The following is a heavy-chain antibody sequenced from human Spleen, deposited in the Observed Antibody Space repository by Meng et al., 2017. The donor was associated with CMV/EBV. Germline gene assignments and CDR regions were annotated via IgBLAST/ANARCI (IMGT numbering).Heavy chain of an antibody. D-gene: IGHD2-2*01. CDR1: GFTFINYG. Sequence: GESLKISCAASGFTFINYGVHWVRQAPGKGLEWVAFIRHDGTNKYYADSVKGRFTISRDISKNTLYLQMNSLRAEDTAVYYCAKDMQGGHNYYYSMDVWGQGTTVTVSS. CDR2: IRHDGTNK. J-gene: IGHJ6*02. V-gene: IGHV3-30*02. CDR3: AKDMQGGHNYYYSMDV.